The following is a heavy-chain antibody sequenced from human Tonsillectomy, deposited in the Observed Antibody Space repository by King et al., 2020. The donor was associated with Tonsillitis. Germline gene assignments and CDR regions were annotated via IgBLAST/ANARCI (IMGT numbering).Heavy chain of an antibody. CDR1: GFTFSDYY. CDR3: ARGGDPGNYYYCMDV. J-gene: IGHJ6*02. V-gene: IGHV3-11*06. CDR2: ISSSSSYT. Sequence: VQLVESGGGLVKPGGSLRLSCAASGFTFSDYYMSWIRQAPGKGLEWVSYISSSSSYTNYADSVKGRFTISRDNAKNSLYLQMNSLRAEDTAVYYCARGGDPGNYYYCMDVWGQGTTVTVSS. D-gene: IGHD1-14*01.